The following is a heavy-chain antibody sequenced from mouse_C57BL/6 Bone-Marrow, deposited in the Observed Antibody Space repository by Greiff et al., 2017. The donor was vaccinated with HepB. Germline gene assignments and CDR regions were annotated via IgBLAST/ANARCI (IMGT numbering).Heavy chain of an antibody. CDR1: GYTFTSYG. V-gene: IGHV1-81*01. Sequence: QVQLKESGAELARPGASVKLSCKASGYTFTSYGISWVKQRTGQGLEWIGEIYPRSGNTYYNEKFKGKATLTADKSSSPAYMELRSLTSEDSAVYFCARHYDYAWFAYWGQGTLVTVSA. J-gene: IGHJ3*01. CDR3: ARHYDYAWFAY. CDR2: IYPRSGNT. D-gene: IGHD2-4*01.